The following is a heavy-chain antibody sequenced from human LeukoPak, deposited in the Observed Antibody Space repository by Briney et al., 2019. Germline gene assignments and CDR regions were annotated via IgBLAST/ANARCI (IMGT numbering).Heavy chain of an antibody. J-gene: IGHJ4*02. D-gene: IGHD2-2*01. Sequence: SETLSLTCAVYGGSFSGYYWSWIRQPPGKGLERIGEINHSGSTNYNPSLKSRVTISVDTSKNQFSLKLSSVTAADTAVYYCARPFGVVVPAAIDYWGQGTLVTVSS. V-gene: IGHV4-34*01. CDR2: INHSGST. CDR3: ARPFGVVVPAAIDY. CDR1: GGSFSGYY.